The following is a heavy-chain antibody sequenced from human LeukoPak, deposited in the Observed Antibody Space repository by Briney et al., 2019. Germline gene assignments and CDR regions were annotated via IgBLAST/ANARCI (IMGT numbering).Heavy chain of an antibody. V-gene: IGHV3-74*01. CDR1: GFTFSSYW. Sequence: PGGSLRLSCAASGFTFSSYWMHWVRQAPGKGLVWVARINTDGSTTSYSESVKGRFTIPRDNAKNTLYVLMNSLRAEDTAVYYCVRDGIGGSYFYWGQGTLVTVSS. CDR3: VRDGIGGSYFY. CDR2: INTDGSTT. J-gene: IGHJ4*02. D-gene: IGHD1-26*01.